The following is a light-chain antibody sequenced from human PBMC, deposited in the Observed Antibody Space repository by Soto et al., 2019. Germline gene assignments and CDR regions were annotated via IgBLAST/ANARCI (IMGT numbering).Light chain of an antibody. CDR1: QNVNNY. Sequence: EIVLTHSPGTLSLSPGQRATLSCRASQNVNNYLAWYQHKPGQAPRLLIYGASSRATGIPDRISGSGSGTDFTLNISRLEPDDFAVYYCQQFAVAPWTFGQGTKVDIK. V-gene: IGKV3-20*01. J-gene: IGKJ1*01. CDR3: QQFAVAPWT. CDR2: GAS.